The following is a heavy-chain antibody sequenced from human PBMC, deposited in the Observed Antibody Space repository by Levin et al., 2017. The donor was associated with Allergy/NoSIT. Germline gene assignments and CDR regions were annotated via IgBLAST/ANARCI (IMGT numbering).Heavy chain of an antibody. CDR2: ISSSGSTI. Sequence: GESLKISCAASGFTFSDYYMSWIRQAPGKGLEWVSYISSSGSTIYYADSVKGRFTISRDNAKNSLYLQMNSLRAEDTAVYYCARDAYCSSTSCSPGDYYGMDVWGQGTTVTVSS. V-gene: IGHV3-11*01. D-gene: IGHD2-2*01. J-gene: IGHJ6*02. CDR1: GFTFSDYY. CDR3: ARDAYCSSTSCSPGDYYGMDV.